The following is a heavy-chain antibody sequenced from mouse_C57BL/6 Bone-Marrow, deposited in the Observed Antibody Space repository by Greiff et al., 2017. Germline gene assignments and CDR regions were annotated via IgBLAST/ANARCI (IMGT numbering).Heavy chain of an antibody. V-gene: IGHV5-9-1*02. CDR2: ISSGGDYI. CDR3: TREVPYCYAMAY. CDR1: GFTFSSYA. J-gene: IGHJ4*01. Sequence: EVQLMESGEGLVKPGGSLKLSCAASGFTFSSYAMSWVRQTPEKRLEWVAYISSGGDYIYYADTVKGRFTISRDNARNTLYLQMSSLKSEDTAMYYCTREVPYCYAMAYWGQGTSVTVSS.